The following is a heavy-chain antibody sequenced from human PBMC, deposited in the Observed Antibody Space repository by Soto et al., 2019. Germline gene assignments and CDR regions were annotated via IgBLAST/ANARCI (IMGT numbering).Heavy chain of an antibody. CDR3: ARSGVWYSSSWSTYNWFDP. V-gene: IGHV5-51*01. CDR2: IYPGDSDT. CDR1: GYSFTSYW. D-gene: IGHD6-13*01. J-gene: IGHJ5*02. Sequence: PGESLKISCKGSGYSFTSYWIGWVRQMPVKGLEWMGIIYPGDSDTRYSPSFQGQVTISADKSISTAYLQWSSLKASDTAMYYCARSGVWYSSSWSTYNWFDPWGQGTLVTVSS.